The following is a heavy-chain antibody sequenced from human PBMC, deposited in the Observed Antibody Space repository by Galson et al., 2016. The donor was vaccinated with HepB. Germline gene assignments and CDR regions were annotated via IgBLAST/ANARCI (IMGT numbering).Heavy chain of an antibody. Sequence: SLRLSCAASGFTFSNYAMSWVRQSPGKGLEWVSVISGSGGSTYYIDSVKGRFTISRDNSKNTLYLQMNSLSAGDTAIYYCAKGESSSRYQSEQRTGPGGVWGQGTTVTVSS. CDR2: ISGSGGST. CDR1: GFTFSNYA. D-gene: IGHD2-2*01. CDR3: AKGESSSRYQSEQRTGPGGV. J-gene: IGHJ6*02. V-gene: IGHV3-23*01.